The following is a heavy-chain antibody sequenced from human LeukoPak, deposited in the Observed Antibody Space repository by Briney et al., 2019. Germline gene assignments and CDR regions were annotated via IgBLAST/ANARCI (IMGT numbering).Heavy chain of an antibody. Sequence: PGGSLRLSCAASGFTFSDYAMSWVRQAPGKGLEWVSSITGSGSRTYYTDSVKGRFTISRDNSKNTLYLQMNSLRADETAVYYCASRPRGDMGPLDFWGQGTLVTVSS. V-gene: IGHV3-23*01. J-gene: IGHJ4*02. CDR1: GFTFSDYA. D-gene: IGHD2-21*01. CDR3: ASRPRGDMGPLDF. CDR2: ITGSGSRT.